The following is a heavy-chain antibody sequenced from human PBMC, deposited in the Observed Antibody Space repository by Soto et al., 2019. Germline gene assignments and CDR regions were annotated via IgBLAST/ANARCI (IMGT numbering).Heavy chain of an antibody. CDR1: GFTFSSYA. CDR2: VSIGGST. CDR3: AKRRGAGGHFDY. D-gene: IGHD2-15*01. Sequence: GGSLRLSCAASGFTFSSYAMGWVRQGPGKGLEWVAVVSIGGSTHYADSVRGRFTISRDNSKNTLSLQMNSLTAEDTAVYFCAKRRGAGGHFDYWGEGALVTVSS. V-gene: IGHV3-23*01. J-gene: IGHJ4*02.